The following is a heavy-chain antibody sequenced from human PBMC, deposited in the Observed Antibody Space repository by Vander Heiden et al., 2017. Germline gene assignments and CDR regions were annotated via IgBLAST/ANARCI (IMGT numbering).Heavy chain of an antibody. CDR2: ISISSSYI. Sequence: EVQLVESGGGLVKPGGSLRLSCAASGFTFTAYSMNWVRQAQGKGPEWVSYISISSSYIYYTDSVKGRFHISRDNAKNSLFLEMNSLRAEDTAVYYCATSPGYSTRWFDYWGQGTLVTVSS. J-gene: IGHJ4*02. CDR1: GFTFTAYS. D-gene: IGHD6-13*01. V-gene: IGHV3-21*01. CDR3: ATSPGYSTRWFDY.